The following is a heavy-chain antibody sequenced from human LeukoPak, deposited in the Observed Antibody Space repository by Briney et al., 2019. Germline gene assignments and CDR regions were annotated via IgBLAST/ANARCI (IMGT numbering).Heavy chain of an antibody. CDR3: AKDGGDVLRFLEWLAYYYGMDV. CDR1: GFTFSGYS. V-gene: IGHV3-23*01. D-gene: IGHD3-3*01. J-gene: IGHJ6*02. CDR2: ISGSGGST. Sequence: GGSLRLSCEASGFTFSGYSMNWVRQAPGKELEWVSAISGSGGSTYYADSVKGRFTISRDNSKNTLYLQMNSLRAEDTAVYYCAKDGGDVLRFLEWLAYYYGMDVWGQGTTVTVSS.